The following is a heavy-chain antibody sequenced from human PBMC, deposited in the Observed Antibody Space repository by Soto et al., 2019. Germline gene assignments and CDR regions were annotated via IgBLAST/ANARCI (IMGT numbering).Heavy chain of an antibody. D-gene: IGHD4-17*01. J-gene: IGHJ6*02. CDR2: ISYDGSNK. CDR1: GFTFSSYG. V-gene: IGHV3-30*03. Sequence: PGGSLRLSCAASGFTFSSYGMHWVRQAPGKGLEWVAVISYDGSNKYYADSVKGRFTISRDNSKNTLYLQMNSLRAEDTAVYYCVGGSTVAYYYYGMDVWGQGTTVTVSS. CDR3: VGGSTVAYYYYGMDV.